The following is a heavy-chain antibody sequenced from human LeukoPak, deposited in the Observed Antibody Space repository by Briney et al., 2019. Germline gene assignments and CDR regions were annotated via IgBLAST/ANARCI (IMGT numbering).Heavy chain of an antibody. Sequence: SETLSLTCTVSGGSISSYYWSWIRQPPGKGLEWIGYIYYSGSTNYNPSLKSRVTISVDTSKNQFSLKLSFVTAADTAVYYCARGPTTVTRAFDYWGQGTLVTVSS. CDR2: IYYSGST. D-gene: IGHD4-11*01. CDR3: ARGPTTVTRAFDY. V-gene: IGHV4-59*12. CDR1: GGSISSYY. J-gene: IGHJ4*02.